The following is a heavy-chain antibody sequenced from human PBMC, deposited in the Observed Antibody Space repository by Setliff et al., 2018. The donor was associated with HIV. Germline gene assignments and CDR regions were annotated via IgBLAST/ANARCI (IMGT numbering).Heavy chain of an antibody. Sequence: PSETLSLTCAVYGGSFSVYYWSWIRQAPGKGLEWIGEINHSGRTNYNPSLKSRVTISVDTSKNQFSLTLSSLTAADTAVYYCARGPPAEDYYYYMDVWGEGTTVTVSS. CDR2: INHSGRT. CDR1: GGSFSVYY. J-gene: IGHJ6*03. CDR3: ARGPPAEDYYYYMDV. V-gene: IGHV4-34*01.